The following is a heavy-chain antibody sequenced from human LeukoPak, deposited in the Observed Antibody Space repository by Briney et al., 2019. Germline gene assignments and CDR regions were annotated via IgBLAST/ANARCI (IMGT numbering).Heavy chain of an antibody. J-gene: IGHJ4*02. CDR1: GFTFSNYA. D-gene: IGHD1-7*01. CDR3: LTVRKYLRVGWNSNFDY. Sequence: GGSLRLSCAASGFTFSNYAMGWVPQAPGQGLEWVSAISVRAATTYYAASVKGRFTISRDNSKNTLYLQMNSLRAQDTAVYYCLTVRKYLRVGWNSNFDYWGQGTLVTVSS. CDR2: ISVRAATT. V-gene: IGHV3-23*01.